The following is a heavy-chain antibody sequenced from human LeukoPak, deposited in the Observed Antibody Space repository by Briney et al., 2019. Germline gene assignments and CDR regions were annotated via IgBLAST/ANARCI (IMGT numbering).Heavy chain of an antibody. J-gene: IGHJ5*02. CDR2: ITGYGAT. CDR1: GSTFINFA. CDR3: AKGAAAGKVDWFDP. Sequence: GGSLRVSCAASGSTFINFAMMWVRQAPGTGLQWVSTITGYGATFYADSVRGRFTIFRDTSMNTLFLQMNSLGAEDTAIYYCAKGAAAGKVDWFDPWGQGTLVTVSS. V-gene: IGHV3-23*01. D-gene: IGHD6-13*01.